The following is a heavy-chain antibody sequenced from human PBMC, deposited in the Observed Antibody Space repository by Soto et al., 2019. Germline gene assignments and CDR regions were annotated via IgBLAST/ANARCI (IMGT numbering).Heavy chain of an antibody. CDR2: IFHGGST. CDR1: GDSISTDNW. J-gene: IGHJ6*02. CDR3: ARASPLKWLRTLDV. V-gene: IGHV4-4*02. D-gene: IGHD5-12*01. Sequence: SETLSLTCTVSGDSISTDNWWTWVRQPPGKGLEWIGEIFHGGSTNYNPSLKSRVTISVDRSKNQFSLKLSSVTAADTAVYYCARASPLKWLRTLDVWGQGTTVT.